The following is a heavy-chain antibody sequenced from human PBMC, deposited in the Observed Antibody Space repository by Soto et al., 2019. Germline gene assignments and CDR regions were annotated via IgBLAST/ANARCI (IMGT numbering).Heavy chain of an antibody. J-gene: IGHJ3*02. CDR3: AKGTYYDVWSGSLEAFDI. CDR1: GFTFSNYA. CDR2: ISSNGGST. D-gene: IGHD3-3*01. V-gene: IGHV3-64*01. Sequence: GGSLRLSCAASGFTFSNYAMHWVRQAPGKGLEYVSAISSNGGSTYYANSVKGRFTISRDNSKNTLYLQMGSLRVEDMAVYYCAKGTYYDVWSGSLEAFDIWGQGTMVTVS.